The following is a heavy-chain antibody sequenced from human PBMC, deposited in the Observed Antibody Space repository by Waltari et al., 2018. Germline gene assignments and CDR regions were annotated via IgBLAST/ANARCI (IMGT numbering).Heavy chain of an antibody. CDR2: ISYDGSNK. CDR3: AKHLTLVRGIGPYFDY. CDR1: GFTFSSFC. Sequence: QVQLVESGGGVVQPGRSLRLSCAASGFTFSSFCMHWVRPAPGKGLEWVAVISYDGSNKYYADSVKGRFTISRDNSKNTLYLQMNSLRAEDTAVYYCAKHLTLVRGIGPYFDYWGQGTLVTVSS. D-gene: IGHD3-10*01. V-gene: IGHV3-30*18. J-gene: IGHJ4*02.